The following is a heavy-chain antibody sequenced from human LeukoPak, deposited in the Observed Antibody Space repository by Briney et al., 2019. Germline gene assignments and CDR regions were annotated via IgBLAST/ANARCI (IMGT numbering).Heavy chain of an antibody. D-gene: IGHD2-2*01. V-gene: IGHV4-39*01. CDR3: ARRPSWPSTSAFDI. J-gene: IGHJ3*02. CDR2: IYYSGSA. CDR1: GGSVRSISYF. Sequence: SETLSLTCGVSGGSVRSISYFWGWIRQPPGKGLQWIGSIYYSGSAYYNPSLQSRVAISVDTSRNQFSLKLTSVTAADTAVYYCARRPSWPSTSAFDIWGRGTMVTVSP.